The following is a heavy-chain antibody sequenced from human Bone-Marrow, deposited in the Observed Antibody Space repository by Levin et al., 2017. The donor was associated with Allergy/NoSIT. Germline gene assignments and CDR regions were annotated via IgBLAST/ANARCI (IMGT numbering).Heavy chain of an antibody. D-gene: IGHD3-10*01. CDR3: AKHAYYYGSGSYYNDAPDAFDI. J-gene: IGHJ3*02. V-gene: IGHV3-23*01. Sequence: PGESLKISCAASGFTFSSYAMSWVRQAPGKGLEWVSAISGSGGSTYYADSVKGRFTISRDNSKNTLYLQMNSLRAEDTAVYYCAKHAYYYGSGSYYNDAPDAFDIWGQGTMVTVSS. CDR2: ISGSGGST. CDR1: GFTFSSYA.